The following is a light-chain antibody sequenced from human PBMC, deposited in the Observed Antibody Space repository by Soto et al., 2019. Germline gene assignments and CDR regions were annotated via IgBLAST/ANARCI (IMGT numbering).Light chain of an antibody. J-gene: IGKJ1*01. CDR3: QQYNSYSGT. Sequence: DIQITQSPCSISASAGGRVTIACRASQSVSRYLNWFQQKPGKAPKLLIYASSILQSGVPSRFGGSGSGTDFTLTISSLQPEDFATYYCQQYNSYSGTFGQGTKVDIK. V-gene: IGKV1-39*01. CDR2: ASS. CDR1: QSVSRY.